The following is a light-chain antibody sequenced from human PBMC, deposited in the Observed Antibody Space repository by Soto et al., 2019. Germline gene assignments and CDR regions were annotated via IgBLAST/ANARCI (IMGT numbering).Light chain of an antibody. J-gene: IGLJ1*01. CDR3: AAWNDRMNGYV. Sequence: QSVLTQPPSASGTPGQRVTISCSGSSSNIGSNTVIWYQQLPGTAPKLLIYKNNQRPSGVPDRFSGSKSGTSASLAISGHQSEDEADYYCAAWNDRMNGYVFGTGTKVTVL. CDR1: SSNIGSNT. V-gene: IGLV1-44*01. CDR2: KNN.